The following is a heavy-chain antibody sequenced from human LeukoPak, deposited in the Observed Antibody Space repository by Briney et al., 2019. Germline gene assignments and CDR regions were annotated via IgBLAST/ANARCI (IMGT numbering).Heavy chain of an antibody. CDR1: GFTFSSYA. CDR3: ARDLSTKYSIDY. J-gene: IGHJ4*02. Sequence: GTSLRLSCAASGFTFSSYAIHWVRQAPGKALEWVAFISYDGRTIYYADSVKGRFTIPRDNSKNTLSLQMNSLRSEDTAVYYCARDLSTKYSIDYWGQGALVTVSS. CDR2: ISYDGRTI. D-gene: IGHD2-2*01. V-gene: IGHV3-30*04.